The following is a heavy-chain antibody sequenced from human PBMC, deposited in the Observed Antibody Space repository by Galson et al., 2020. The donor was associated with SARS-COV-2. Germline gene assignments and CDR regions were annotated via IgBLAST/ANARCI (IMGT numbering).Heavy chain of an antibody. Sequence: GNTGYAQKFQGRVTMTRNTSISTAYMELSSLRSEDTAVYYCARDAYCGGDCYFTLDIWGQGTMVTVSS. D-gene: IGHD2-21*02. V-gene: IGHV1-8*01. CDR3: ARDAYCGGDCYFTLDI. CDR2: GNT. J-gene: IGHJ3*02.